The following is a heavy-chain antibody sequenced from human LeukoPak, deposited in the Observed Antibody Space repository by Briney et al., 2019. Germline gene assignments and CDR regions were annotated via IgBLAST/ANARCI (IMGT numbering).Heavy chain of an antibody. Sequence: SVKVACKACGGTFSSYAISWVRQAPGQGLEWMGGIIPIFGTANYAQKFQGRVTITADESTSTAYMELSSLRSEDTAVYYCARELRGHGYYYGMDVWGQGTTVTVSS. CDR1: GGTFSSYA. CDR2: IIPIFGTA. CDR3: ARELRGHGYYYGMDV. V-gene: IGHV1-69*13. J-gene: IGHJ6*02.